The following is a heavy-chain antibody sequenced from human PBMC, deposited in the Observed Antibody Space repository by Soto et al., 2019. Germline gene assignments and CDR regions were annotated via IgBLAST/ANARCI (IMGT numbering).Heavy chain of an antibody. CDR3: ARREIRSASAFDI. D-gene: IGHD3-3*01. V-gene: IGHV4-39*01. J-gene: IGHJ3*02. CDR1: GGYISSSSYY. CDR2: IYYSGST. Sequence: TLSLTCTVSGGYISSSSYYWGWIRQPPGKGLEWIGSIYYSGSTYYNPSLKSRVTISVDTSKNQFSLKLSSVTAADTAVYYCARREIRSASAFDIWGQGTMVTVSS.